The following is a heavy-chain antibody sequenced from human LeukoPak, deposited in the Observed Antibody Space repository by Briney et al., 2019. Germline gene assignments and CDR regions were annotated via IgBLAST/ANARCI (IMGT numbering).Heavy chain of an antibody. V-gene: IGHV4-61*01. CDR3: ARPYYYGSGSYSPWFDP. CDR2: IYYSGST. Sequence: SETLSLTCTVSGGSVSSGSYYWSWIRQPPGKGLEWIGYIYYSGSTDYNPSLKSRVTISVDTSKNQFSLKLSSVTAADTAVYYCARPYYYGSGSYSPWFDPWGQGTLVTVSS. CDR1: GGSVSSGSYY. J-gene: IGHJ5*02. D-gene: IGHD3-10*01.